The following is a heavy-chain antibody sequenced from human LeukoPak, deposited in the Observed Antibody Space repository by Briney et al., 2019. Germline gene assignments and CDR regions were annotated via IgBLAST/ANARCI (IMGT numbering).Heavy chain of an antibody. CDR1: GFTFSSYA. CDR2: ISGSGGST. CDR3: AKSRMATMIDAFDI. J-gene: IGHJ3*02. V-gene: IGHV3-23*01. Sequence: GGSLRLSCAASGFTFSSYAMSWVRQAPGKGLEWVSAISGSGGSTYYADSVKGRFTISRDNSKNTLFLQVISLRAEDTAVYYCAKSRMATMIDAFDIWGQGTMVTVSS. D-gene: IGHD5-24*01.